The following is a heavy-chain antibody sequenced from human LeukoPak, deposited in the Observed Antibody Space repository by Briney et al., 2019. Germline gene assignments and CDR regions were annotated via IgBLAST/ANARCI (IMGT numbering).Heavy chain of an antibody. CDR1: GYTFTSYY. Sequence: ASVKVSCKASGYTFTSYYMHWVRQAPGQGLEWMGIINPSDGSISYTQKFQARIAMTRDTSTSTIYMELSSLTSEDTAIYYCARSYCGGDCYSLYFHHWGQGTLVTVSS. V-gene: IGHV1-46*01. J-gene: IGHJ1*01. CDR3: ARSYCGGDCYSLYFHH. CDR2: INPSDGSI. D-gene: IGHD2-21*02.